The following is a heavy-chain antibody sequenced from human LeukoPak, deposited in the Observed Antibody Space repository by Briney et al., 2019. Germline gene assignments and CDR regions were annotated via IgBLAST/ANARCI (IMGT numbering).Heavy chain of an antibody. V-gene: IGHV3-33*01. D-gene: IGHD3-22*01. CDR2: IWSDGSNE. Sequence: PGGSLTLSCVASGFSYTTYGMHWVRQAPGKGLEWVAVIWSDGSNEYYADSVKGRFSVSRDNSKNTLFLQMNSLRAEDTAMYYCARDWGRGNSGYKGFWGQGTLVTVSS. J-gene: IGHJ4*02. CDR3: ARDWGRGNSGYKGF. CDR1: GFSYTTYG.